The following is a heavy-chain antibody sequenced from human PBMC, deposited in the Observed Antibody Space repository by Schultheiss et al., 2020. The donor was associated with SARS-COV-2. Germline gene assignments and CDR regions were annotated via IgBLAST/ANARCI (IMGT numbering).Heavy chain of an antibody. D-gene: IGHD5-18*01. CDR1: GFTFSSYE. Sequence: GGSLRLSCAASGFTFSSYEMNWVRQAPGKGLEWVASISSTGSDKYYADSLNGRFTIARDSAKSSVYLQMDSLGAEDTAVYYCARTARGHGMDVWGQGTTVTVSS. J-gene: IGHJ6*02. CDR2: ISSTGSDK. V-gene: IGHV3-21*06. CDR3: ARTARGHGMDV.